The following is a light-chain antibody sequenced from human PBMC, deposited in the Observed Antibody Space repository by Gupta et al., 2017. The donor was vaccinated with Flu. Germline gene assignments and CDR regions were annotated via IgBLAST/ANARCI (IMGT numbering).Light chain of an antibody. CDR2: RNN. V-gene: IGLV1-47*01. CDR3: AAWYDRLYWL. CDR1: TPNSGNNY. Sequence: RLSISCSGPTPNSGNNYVAWYQQLPGTAPKLLIYRNNQLPSGVPDLFSGSKSGTSASLAISGLRFDDEADYYCAAWYDRLYWLFGGGTKLTVL. J-gene: IGLJ3*02.